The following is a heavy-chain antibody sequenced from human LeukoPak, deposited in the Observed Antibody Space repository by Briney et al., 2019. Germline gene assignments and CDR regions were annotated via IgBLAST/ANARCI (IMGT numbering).Heavy chain of an antibody. Sequence: EGSLRLSCVVSGFRFSDYWMHWVRKAPGKGLVWVSGIKTDGSDRRYADFVTGRFTISRDNAKNTLFLQMNSLRAEDTAVYYCIRDFLTVTTNDYWGQGTLVTVSS. J-gene: IGHJ4*02. CDR3: IRDFLTVTTNDY. D-gene: IGHD4-11*01. CDR2: IKTDGSDR. CDR1: GFRFSDYW. V-gene: IGHV3-74*01.